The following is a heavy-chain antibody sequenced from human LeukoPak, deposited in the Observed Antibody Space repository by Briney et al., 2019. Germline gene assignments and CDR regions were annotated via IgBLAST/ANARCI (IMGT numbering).Heavy chain of an antibody. D-gene: IGHD5-12*01. V-gene: IGHV4-34*01. CDR1: GGSFSGYY. CDR3: ARGARTPSGYGSRTAGRANWFDP. Sequence: PSETLSLTCAVYGGSFSGYYWSWIRQPSGKGLEWIGEINHSGSTNYNPSLKSRVTISVDTSKNQFSLKLSSVTAADTAVYYCARGARTPSGYGSRTAGRANWFDPWGQGTLVTVSS. CDR2: INHSGST. J-gene: IGHJ5*02.